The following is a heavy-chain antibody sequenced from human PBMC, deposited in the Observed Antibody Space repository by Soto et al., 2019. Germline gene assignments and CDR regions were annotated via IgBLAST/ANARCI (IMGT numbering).Heavy chain of an antibody. CDR3: ARGRGSGGIAARPPRYYYYGMDV. Sequence: SETLSLTCAVYGGSFSGYYWSWIRQPPGKGLEWIGEINHSGSTNYNPSLKSRVTISVDTSKNQFSLKLSSVTAADTAVYYCARGRGSGGIAARPPRYYYYGMDVWGQGTKVTVSS. CDR2: INHSGST. J-gene: IGHJ6*02. D-gene: IGHD6-6*01. CDR1: GGSFSGYY. V-gene: IGHV4-34*01.